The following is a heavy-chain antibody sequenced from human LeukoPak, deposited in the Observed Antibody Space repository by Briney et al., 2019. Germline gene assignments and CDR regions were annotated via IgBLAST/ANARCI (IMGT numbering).Heavy chain of an antibody. CDR3: ARGGPHYLARLDPFDF. CDR1: GGSFSGYY. J-gene: IGHJ4*02. Sequence: SETLSLTCAVYGGSFSGYYWSWIRQPPGKGLEWIGEITHSGSTNYNPSLESRVTISVDTSKNQFSLRLSSVTAADTAVYYCARGGPHYLARLDPFDFWGQGTLVTVSS. V-gene: IGHV4-34*01. D-gene: IGHD3-10*01. CDR2: ITHSGST.